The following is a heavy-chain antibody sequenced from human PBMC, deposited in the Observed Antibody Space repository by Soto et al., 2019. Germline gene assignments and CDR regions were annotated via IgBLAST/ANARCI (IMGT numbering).Heavy chain of an antibody. Sequence: QVQLQESGPGLVKPSQTLSLTCTVSGGSISSGGYYWSWIRQHPGKGLEWIGYVYYSGSTYYNPSLKSRVTISVDTSKNQFSLKLSSVTAADTAVYYCAREEGGGYDHRWFDPWGQGTLVTVSS. CDR1: GGSISSGGYY. V-gene: IGHV4-31*03. CDR3: AREEGGGYDHRWFDP. J-gene: IGHJ5*02. D-gene: IGHD5-12*01. CDR2: VYYSGST.